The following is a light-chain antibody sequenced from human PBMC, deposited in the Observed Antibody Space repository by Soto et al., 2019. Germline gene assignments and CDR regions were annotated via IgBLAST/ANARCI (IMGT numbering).Light chain of an antibody. CDR1: ESLVHSDGNTY. J-gene: IGKJ2*01. Sequence: DIVMTQTPLFSPVTLGQPASISCRSSESLVHSDGNTYLSWLHQRPGQPPRLLLYRISNRLSGVPDRFSGSGAGTDFTLKISRVEAEDVEVYYCMHTTQSVYTFGQGTKLEI. CDR3: MHTTQSVYT. V-gene: IGKV2-24*01. CDR2: RIS.